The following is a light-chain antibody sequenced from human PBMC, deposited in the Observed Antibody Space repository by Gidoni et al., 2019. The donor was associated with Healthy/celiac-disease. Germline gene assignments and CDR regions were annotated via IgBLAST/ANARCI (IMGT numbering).Light chain of an antibody. Sequence: AIQLTQSPSSLSASVGDRVTITCRASQGISSALAWYQQKPGKAPKLLIYDASSLESGVPSRFSGSGSGTDFTLTISSLKPEDFATYYCQQFNSYPSCTFGQGTKLEIK. J-gene: IGKJ2*02. V-gene: IGKV1-13*02. CDR1: QGISSA. CDR2: DAS. CDR3: QQFNSYPSCT.